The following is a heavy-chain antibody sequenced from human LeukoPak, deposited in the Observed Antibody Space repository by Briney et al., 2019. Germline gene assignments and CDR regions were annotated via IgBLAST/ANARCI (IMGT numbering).Heavy chain of an antibody. V-gene: IGHV1-69*13. D-gene: IGHD2-2*01. CDR3: ARVVVPAALDAFDI. CDR2: IIPIFGTA. Sequence: GASVKVSCKASGGTFSSYAISWVRQAPGQGLEWMGGIIPIFGTANYAQKFQGRVTITAAESTSTAYMELSSLRSEDTAVYYCARVVVPAALDAFDIWGQGTMVTVSS. CDR1: GGTFSSYA. J-gene: IGHJ3*02.